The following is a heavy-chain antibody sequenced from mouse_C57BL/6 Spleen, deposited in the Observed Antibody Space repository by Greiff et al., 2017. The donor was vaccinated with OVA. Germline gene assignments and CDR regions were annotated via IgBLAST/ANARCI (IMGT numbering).Heavy chain of an antibody. D-gene: IGHD1-1*01. CDR3: TRIPITTVVASYYFDY. V-gene: IGHV5-9-1*02. Sequence: DVQLVESGEGLVKPGGSLKLSCAASGFTFSSYAMSWVRQTPEKRLEWVAYISSGGDYIYYADTVKGRFTISRDNARNTLYLQMSSLKSEDTAMYYCTRIPITTVVASYYFDYWGQGTTLTVSS. J-gene: IGHJ2*01. CDR1: GFTFSSYA. CDR2: ISSGGDYI.